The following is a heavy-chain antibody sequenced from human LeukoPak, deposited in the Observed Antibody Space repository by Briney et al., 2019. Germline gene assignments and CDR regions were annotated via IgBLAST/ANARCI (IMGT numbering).Heavy chain of an antibody. J-gene: IGHJ5*02. CDR2: IYYSGST. D-gene: IGHD6-19*01. CDR3: ARGTSVAGVWLDP. V-gene: IGHV4-59*08. CDR1: GGSIGTYY. Sequence: PSETLSLTCTVSGGSIGTYYWSWIRQPPGKGLEWIGYIYYSGSTNYNPSLKSRVTISVDTSKNQFSLKLRSVTAADTAVYYCARGTSVAGVWLDPWGQGTLVTVSS.